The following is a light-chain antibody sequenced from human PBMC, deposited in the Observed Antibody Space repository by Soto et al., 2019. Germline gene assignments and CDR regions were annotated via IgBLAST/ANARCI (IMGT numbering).Light chain of an antibody. CDR1: QNVNSW. CDR2: KAS. CDR3: QQYDSYPKT. Sequence: DVQMTQSPSTLSASIGDTVTMTCRASQNVNSWLAWYQQKPGKAPKLLIYKASILETGVQSRVSGGGSGTDFTLTISGLQPEDVATYYCQQYDSYPKTFGQGT. V-gene: IGKV1-5*03. J-gene: IGKJ2*01.